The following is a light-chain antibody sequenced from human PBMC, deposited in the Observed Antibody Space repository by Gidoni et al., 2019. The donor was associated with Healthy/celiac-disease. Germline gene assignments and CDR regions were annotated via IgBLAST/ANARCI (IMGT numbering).Light chain of an antibody. J-gene: IGKJ5*01. V-gene: IGKV3-11*01. CDR3: QQRSNWPRVT. Sequence: EIVLTQSPATLSLSPGERATLSCRASQSVSSYLAWYQQKPGQAPRLLIYDAANRATGIPARCSGSGAGTDFTLTISSLEPEEFAVYYCQQRSNWPRVTFGQGTRLEIK. CDR2: DAA. CDR1: QSVSSY.